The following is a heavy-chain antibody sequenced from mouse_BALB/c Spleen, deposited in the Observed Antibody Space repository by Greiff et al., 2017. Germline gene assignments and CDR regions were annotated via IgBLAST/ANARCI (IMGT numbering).Heavy chain of an antibody. CDR1: GYTFTDYE. J-gene: IGHJ2*01. V-gene: IGHV1-15*01. D-gene: IGHD2-4*01. CDR3: ARRGDYDGFDY. CDR2: IDPETGGT. Sequence: QVQLQQSGAELVRPGASVTLSCKASGYTFTDYEMHWVKQTPVHGLEWIGAIDPETGGTAYNQKFKGKATLTADKSSSTAYMELRSLTSENSAVYFCARRGDYDGFDYWGQGTTLTVSS.